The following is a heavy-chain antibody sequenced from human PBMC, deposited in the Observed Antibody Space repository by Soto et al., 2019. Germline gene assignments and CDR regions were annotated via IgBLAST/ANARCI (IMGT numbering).Heavy chain of an antibody. Sequence: QVQLQESGPGLVKPSETLSLTCTVSGGSVSSGSYYWSWIRQPPGKGLEWIGYIYYSGSTNYNPSPKSRVTISVDTSKNQFSLKLSSVTAADTAVYYCARAGSYYYDSSGYYYGFDYWGQGTLVTVSS. CDR1: GGSVSSGSYY. V-gene: IGHV4-61*01. CDR3: ARAGSYYYDSSGYYYGFDY. CDR2: IYYSGST. J-gene: IGHJ4*02. D-gene: IGHD3-22*01.